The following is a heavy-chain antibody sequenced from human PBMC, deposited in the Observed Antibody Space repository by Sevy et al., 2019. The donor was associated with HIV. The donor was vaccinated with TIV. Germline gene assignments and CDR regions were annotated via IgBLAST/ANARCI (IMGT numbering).Heavy chain of an antibody. CDR2: MYYSGIT. CDR1: GGSISSYY. Sequence: SETLSLTCTVSGGSISSYYWSWIRQPPGKGLEWIAYMYYSGITNYSPSLKSRLTISLDTSKNHFSLKLRSVTAADTAVYYCARMNYSASAPGSSFDPWGQGTLVTVSS. V-gene: IGHV4-59*01. CDR3: ARMNYSASAPGSSFDP. D-gene: IGHD1-26*01. J-gene: IGHJ5*02.